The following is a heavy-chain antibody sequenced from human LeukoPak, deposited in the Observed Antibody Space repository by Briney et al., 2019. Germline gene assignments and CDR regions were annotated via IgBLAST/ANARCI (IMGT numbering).Heavy chain of an antibody. V-gene: IGHV1-69*13. CDR1: GGTFSSYA. CDR2: IIPIFGTA. Sequence: SVKVSCKASGGTFSSYAISWVRQAPGQGLEWMGGIIPIFGTANYAQKFQGRVTITADESTSTAYMELSSLRSEDTAVYYCVKSFSSTSWYLDNWGQGTLVTVSS. CDR3: VKSFSSTSWYLDN. D-gene: IGHD2-2*01. J-gene: IGHJ4*02.